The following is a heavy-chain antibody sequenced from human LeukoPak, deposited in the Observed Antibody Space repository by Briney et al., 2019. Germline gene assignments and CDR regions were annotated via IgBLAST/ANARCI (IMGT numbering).Heavy chain of an antibody. CDR2: IYYSGST. V-gene: IGHV4-59*01. CDR3: ARDLGPPTHYFDY. CDR1: GGSISSYY. Sequence: SETLSLTCTVSGGSISSYYWSWIRQPPGMGLEWIGYIYYSGSTNYNPSLKSRVTISVDTSKNQFSLKLSSVTAADTAVYYCARDLGPPTHYFDYWGQGTLVTVSS. J-gene: IGHJ4*02.